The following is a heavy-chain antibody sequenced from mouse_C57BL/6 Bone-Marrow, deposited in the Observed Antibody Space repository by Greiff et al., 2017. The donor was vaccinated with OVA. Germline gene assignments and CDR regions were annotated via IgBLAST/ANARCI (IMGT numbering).Heavy chain of an antibody. V-gene: IGHV3-6*01. CDR3: ARGGYYVYYYAMDY. Sequence: EVHLVESGPGLVKPSQSLSLTCSVTGYSITSGYYWNWIRQFPGNKLEWMGYISYDGSNNYNPSLKNRISITRDTSKNQFFLKLNSVTTEDTATYYCARGGYYVYYYAMDYWGQGTSVTVSS. J-gene: IGHJ4*01. CDR1: GYSITSGYY. CDR2: ISYDGSN. D-gene: IGHD2-3*01.